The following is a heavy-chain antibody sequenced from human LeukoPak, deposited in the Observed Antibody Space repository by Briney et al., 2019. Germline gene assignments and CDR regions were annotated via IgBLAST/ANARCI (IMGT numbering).Heavy chain of an antibody. D-gene: IGHD5-12*01. CDR1: GFTFSSYE. J-gene: IGHJ4*02. Sequence: QSAGSLRLSCSASGFTFSSYEMNWVGQAPGKGLEWVSYISSSGSTKYYEDSVKGRFTITRDNAKNSLYLQMNSLRANDTAVYYCAIDEVARRYESRMKYVDYWRQGTLVTVSS. CDR3: AIDEVARRYESRMKYVDY. V-gene: IGHV3-48*03. CDR2: ISSSGSTK.